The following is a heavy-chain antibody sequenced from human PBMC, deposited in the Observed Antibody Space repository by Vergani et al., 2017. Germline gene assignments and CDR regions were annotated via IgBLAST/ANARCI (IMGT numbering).Heavy chain of an antibody. V-gene: IGHV1-69*02. CDR2: IIPILGIA. D-gene: IGHD3-22*01. CDR1: GGTFSSYT. CDR3: ARGGSYYDSSGYYERPFDY. Sequence: QVQLVQSGAEVKKPGSSVKVSCKASGGTFSSYTISWVRQAPGQGLEWMGRIIPILGIANYAQKFQGGVTITADKSTSTAYMELSSLRSEDTAVYYCARGGSYYDSSGYYERPFDYWGQGTLVTVSS. J-gene: IGHJ4*02.